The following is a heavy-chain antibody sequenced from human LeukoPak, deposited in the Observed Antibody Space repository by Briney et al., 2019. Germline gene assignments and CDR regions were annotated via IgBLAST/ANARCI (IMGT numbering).Heavy chain of an antibody. Sequence: GGSLRLSCEASGFTFSEHSMSWVRQAPGKGLEWVSTIKRDGSNTYYTDSVEGRFTISKDNSKNTLYLEMNTLRAEDTAVYYCAKGGYASCFDPWGQGTQVTVSS. CDR1: GFTFSEHS. J-gene: IGHJ5*02. V-gene: IGHV3-23*05. D-gene: IGHD2-15*01. CDR3: AKGGYASCFDP. CDR2: IKRDGSNT.